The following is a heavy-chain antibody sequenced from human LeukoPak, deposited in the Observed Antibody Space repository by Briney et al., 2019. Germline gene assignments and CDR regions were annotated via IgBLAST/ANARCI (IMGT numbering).Heavy chain of an antibody. CDR2: IYYSGST. Sequence: PSETLSLTCTVSGGSISGHYWRCIRQPPGKGLEWIGYIYYSGSTNYNPSLRSRVAISVDTSKNQFSLELSSVTAADTAVYYCARLHADTPLTPYYYYIYVWGKGTTVTVSS. CDR3: ARLHADTPLTPYYYYIYV. J-gene: IGHJ6*03. CDR1: GGSISGHY. V-gene: IGHV4-59*11. D-gene: IGHD5-18*01.